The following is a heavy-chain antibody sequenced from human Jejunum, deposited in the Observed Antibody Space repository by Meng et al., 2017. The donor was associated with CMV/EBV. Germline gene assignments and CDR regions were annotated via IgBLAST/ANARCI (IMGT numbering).Heavy chain of an antibody. CDR2: IFGGGDT. V-gene: IGHV3-66*02. D-gene: IGHD3-9*01. CDR1: VRSHR. CDR3: ASFEHQYMEGGVYWYFDL. Sequence: VRSHRLGWVRPAPGKGLELVSGIFGGGDTYYADSVKGRFTISRDNSKNPLYLQVNSLRTEDTAVYYCASFEHQYMEGGVYWYFDLWGRGTLVTVSS. J-gene: IGHJ2*01.